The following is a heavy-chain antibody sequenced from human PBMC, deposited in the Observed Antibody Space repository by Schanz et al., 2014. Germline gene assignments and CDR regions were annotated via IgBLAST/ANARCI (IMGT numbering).Heavy chain of an antibody. J-gene: IGHJ4*02. D-gene: IGHD2-21*01. CDR3: ARPGAYCGGDCYDY. Sequence: QVQLQESGPGLVKPSETLSLTCTVSGDSISSSRYCWGWIRQPPGKGLEWIGSIYYSGSTYYNPSLRGRVTIAVDTSKTHFSLKLSSVTAADTAVYYCARPGAYCGGDCYDYWGQGTLVTVSS. CDR1: GDSISSSRYC. V-gene: IGHV4-39*01. CDR2: IYYSGST.